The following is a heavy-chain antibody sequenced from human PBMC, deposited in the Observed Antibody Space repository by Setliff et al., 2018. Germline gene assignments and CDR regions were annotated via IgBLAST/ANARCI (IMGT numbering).Heavy chain of an antibody. Sequence: ASVKVSCKASGYTFTNYDINWVRQATGQGLEWMGWINPNSGNTGYAQNFQGRVTMTRNTSISTAYMELSSLRSEDTAVYYCARGPRHNFWSGYYLVAVNYWGQGTLVTVSS. V-gene: IGHV1-8*02. CDR1: GYTFTNYD. CDR2: INPNSGNT. D-gene: IGHD3-3*01. J-gene: IGHJ4*02. CDR3: ARGPRHNFWSGYYLVAVNY.